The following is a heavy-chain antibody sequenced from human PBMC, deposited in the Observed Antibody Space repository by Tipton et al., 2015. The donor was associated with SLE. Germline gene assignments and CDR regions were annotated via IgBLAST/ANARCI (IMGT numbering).Heavy chain of an antibody. Sequence: QSGAEVKNPGASVKVSCKTSGYTFPNYGISWVRQAPGQGLEWMGWITPYGGDTNRPRTYYAQSFQGRVTLTTDTSASTAYMELSGLQSDDTAVYFCVSSALHSGWSYWGHGTLVTVSS. J-gene: IGHJ4*01. CDR2: ITPYGGDT. D-gene: IGHD6-19*01. V-gene: IGHV1-18*01. CDR1: GYTFPNYG. CDR3: VSSALHSGWSY.